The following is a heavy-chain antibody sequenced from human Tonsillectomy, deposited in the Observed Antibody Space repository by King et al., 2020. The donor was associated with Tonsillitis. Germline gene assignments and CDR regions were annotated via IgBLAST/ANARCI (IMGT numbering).Heavy chain of an antibody. CDR3: ARDKRGWFGGVIVNWGYYYYYGMDV. J-gene: IGHJ6*02. D-gene: IGHD3-16*02. Sequence: VQLVESGGGVVQPGRSLRLSCAASGFTFSSYAMHWVRQAPGKGLEWVAVISYDGSNKYYADSVKGRFTISRDNSKNTLYLQMNSLRAADTAVYYCARDKRGWFGGVIVNWGYYYYYGMDVWGQGTTVTVSS. V-gene: IGHV3-30-3*01. CDR1: GFTFSSYA. CDR2: ISYDGSNK.